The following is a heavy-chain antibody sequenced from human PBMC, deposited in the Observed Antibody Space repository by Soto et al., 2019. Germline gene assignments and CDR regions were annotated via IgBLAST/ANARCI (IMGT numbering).Heavy chain of an antibody. Sequence: QLQLQESGSGLVRPSQTLSLTCAVSGGSISSGGYSWNWIRQPPGKGLEWIGYIYHSGSTPYNPSLKRRVTISVDKSKNQFSLKLTSVTAADTDVYYCARDQLEGNWFDPWGQGTLVTVSS. D-gene: IGHD1-1*01. CDR1: GGSISSGGYS. CDR3: ARDQLEGNWFDP. CDR2: IYHSGST. J-gene: IGHJ5*02. V-gene: IGHV4-30-2*01.